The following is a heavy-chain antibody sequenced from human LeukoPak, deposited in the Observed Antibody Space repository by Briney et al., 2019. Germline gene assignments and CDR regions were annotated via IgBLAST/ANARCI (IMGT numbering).Heavy chain of an antibody. J-gene: IGHJ4*02. V-gene: IGHV3-30-3*01. CDR1: GFTFSSYA. D-gene: IGHD4-17*01. CDR2: ISYDGSNK. CDR3: ARGRTVTTIDY. Sequence: GGSLRLSCAASGFTFSSYAMHWVRQAPGKGLEWVAVISYDGSNKYYADSVKGRFTISRDNSKNTLYLQMNSLRADDTAVYYCARGRTVTTIDYWGQGTLVTVSS.